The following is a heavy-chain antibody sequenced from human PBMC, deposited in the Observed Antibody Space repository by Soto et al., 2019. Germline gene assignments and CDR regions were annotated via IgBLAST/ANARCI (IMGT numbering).Heavy chain of an antibody. Sequence: QVQLQESGPGLVKPSQTLSLTCSVSGGSIITGGHYWSWVRQHPGKGLEWIGYIFYSGSTYYNPSLKSRTSISVDTSKNQFSLRLRSVTAADTAVYYCARARTAVPAYWYFDLWGRGSLVTVSS. CDR1: GGSIITGGHY. V-gene: IGHV4-31*03. CDR3: ARARTAVPAYWYFDL. J-gene: IGHJ2*01. CDR2: IFYSGST.